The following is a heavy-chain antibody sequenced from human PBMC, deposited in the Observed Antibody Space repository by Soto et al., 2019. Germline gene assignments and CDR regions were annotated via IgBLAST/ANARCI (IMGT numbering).Heavy chain of an antibody. CDR3: ARAVGTTVVTQGQGYYYYGMDV. CDR2: IYHSGST. Sequence: SETLSLTCAVSGGSISSGGYSWSWIRQPPGKGLEWIGYIYHSGSTYYNPSLKSRVTISVDRSKNQFSLKLSSVTAADTAVYYCARAVGTTVVTQGQGYYYYGMDVWGQGTTVTVSS. D-gene: IGHD4-17*01. CDR1: GGSISSGGYS. J-gene: IGHJ6*02. V-gene: IGHV4-30-2*01.